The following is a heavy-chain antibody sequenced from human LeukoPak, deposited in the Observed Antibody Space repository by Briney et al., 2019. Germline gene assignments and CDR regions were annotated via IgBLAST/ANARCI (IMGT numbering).Heavy chain of an antibody. Sequence: SQTLSLTCTVSGGSISSGGYYWSWIRQHPGKGLEWIGYIYYSGSTYYNPSLKSRVTISVDTSKNQFSLKLSSVTAADTAVYYCAGGLGSGRKYYYYGMDVWGKGTTVTVSS. CDR1: GGSISSGGYY. J-gene: IGHJ6*04. CDR3: AGGLGSGRKYYYYGMDV. D-gene: IGHD3-10*01. V-gene: IGHV4-31*03. CDR2: IYYSGST.